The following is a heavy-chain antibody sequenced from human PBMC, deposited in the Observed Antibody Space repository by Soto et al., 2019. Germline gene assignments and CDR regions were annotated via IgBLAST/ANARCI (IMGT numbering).Heavy chain of an antibody. J-gene: IGHJ6*02. CDR2: INPSGGSR. CDR3: ARGGYSSGWYRENIGYYYYGMDV. Sequence: ASVKVSCKASGYTFTSYYMHWGRQAPGQGLEWMGIINPSGGSRSYAQKFQGRVTMTRDTSTSTVYMELSSLRSEDTAVYYCARGGYSSGWYRENIGYYYYGMDVWGQGTTVTVSS. D-gene: IGHD6-19*01. CDR1: GYTFTSYY. V-gene: IGHV1-46*01.